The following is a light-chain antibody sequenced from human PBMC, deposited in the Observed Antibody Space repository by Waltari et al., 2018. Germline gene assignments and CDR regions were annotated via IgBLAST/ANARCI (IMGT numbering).Light chain of an antibody. CDR1: SGSIASNY. CDR2: EDN. V-gene: IGLV6-57*02. Sequence: NFMLTQPHSVSESPGKTVTISCTGSSGSIASNYVQWYQQRPGSAPTTVIYEDNQSPSGVPDRFSGSIDSSSNAASLTISGLKTEDEADYYCQSYDSSNRVFGGGTKLTVL. J-gene: IGLJ3*02. CDR3: QSYDSSNRV.